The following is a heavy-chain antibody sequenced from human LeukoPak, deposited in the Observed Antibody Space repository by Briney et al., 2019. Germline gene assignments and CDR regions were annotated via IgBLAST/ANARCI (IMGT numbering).Heavy chain of an antibody. V-gene: IGHV3-66*01. CDR1: GFTVSSNY. Sequence: GGSLRLSCAASGFTVSSNYMSWVRQAPGKGLEWVSVIYSGGSTYYADSVKGRFTISRDNSKNTLYLQMNSLRAEDTAVYYCARERCSSTSCYPDYWGQGTLVTVSS. CDR2: IYSGGST. D-gene: IGHD2-2*01. J-gene: IGHJ4*02. CDR3: ARERCSSTSCYPDY.